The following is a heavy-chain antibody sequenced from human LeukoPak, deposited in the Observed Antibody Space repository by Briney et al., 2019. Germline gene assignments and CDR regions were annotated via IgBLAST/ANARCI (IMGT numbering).Heavy chain of an antibody. CDR1: GYTFTGYY. J-gene: IGHJ3*02. V-gene: IGHV1-2*02. Sequence: GASVKVSCKASGYTFTGYYMHWVRQAPGQGLERMGWINPNSGGTNYAQKFQGRVTVTRDTSISTAYMELSRLRSDDTAVYYCARDLPPHSYENAFDIWGQGTMVTVSS. CDR3: ARDLPPHSYENAFDI. CDR2: INPNSGGT. D-gene: IGHD5-12*01.